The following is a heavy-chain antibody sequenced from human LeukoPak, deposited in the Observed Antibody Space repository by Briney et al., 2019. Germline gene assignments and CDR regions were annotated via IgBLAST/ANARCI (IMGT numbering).Heavy chain of an antibody. CDR2: INQDGSKE. J-gene: IGHJ4*02. D-gene: IGHD5-12*01. CDR1: GFTFSNYW. Sequence: GGSLRLSCAASGFTFSNYWMTWVRQVPGKGLEWVAHINQDGSKEYYVDSVKARFTISRDNAKNSLSLQMNSLRAEDTAVYYCVRDGGVSGYDLLDYWGQGTLVTVSS. V-gene: IGHV3-7*01. CDR3: VRDGGVSGYDLLDY.